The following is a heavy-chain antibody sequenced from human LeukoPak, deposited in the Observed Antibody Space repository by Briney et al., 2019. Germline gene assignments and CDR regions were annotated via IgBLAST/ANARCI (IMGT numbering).Heavy chain of an antibody. J-gene: IGHJ4*02. CDR2: ISAYNGYT. V-gene: IGHV1-18*01. Sequence: ASVKVSCKASGGTFSSYAISWVRQAPGQGLEWMGWISAYNGYTDYAQKLQFRVTMTTDTSTSTAYMELRSLRSDDTAVYYCARDRAFDYWGQGTLVTVSS. CDR1: GGTFSSYA. CDR3: ARDRAFDY.